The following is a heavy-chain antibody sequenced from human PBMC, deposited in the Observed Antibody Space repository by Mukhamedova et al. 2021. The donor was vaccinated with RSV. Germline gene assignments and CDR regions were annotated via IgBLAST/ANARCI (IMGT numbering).Heavy chain of an antibody. D-gene: IGHD6-13*01. CDR3: AREGMTATGDS. Sequence: GSYTSYADSVKGRFTISRDNAKNTLYLQINSLRAEDTAVYYCAREGMTATGDSWGQGTLVTVSS. V-gene: IGHV3-74*01. J-gene: IGHJ4*02. CDR2: GSYT.